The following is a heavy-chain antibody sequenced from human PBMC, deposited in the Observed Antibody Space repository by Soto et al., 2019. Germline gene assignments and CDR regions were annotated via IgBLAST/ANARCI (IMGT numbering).Heavy chain of an antibody. J-gene: IGHJ6*02. CDR1: GGSISSYY. D-gene: IGHD6-19*01. Sequence: SETLSLTCTVSGGSISSYYWSWIRQPPGKGLEWIGYIYYSGSTNYNPSLKSRVTISVDTSKNQFSLKLSSVTAADTAVYYCAREGYSSGWYYGRTGMDVSGQGTTVTVSS. CDR2: IYYSGST. V-gene: IGHV4-59*01. CDR3: AREGYSSGWYYGRTGMDV.